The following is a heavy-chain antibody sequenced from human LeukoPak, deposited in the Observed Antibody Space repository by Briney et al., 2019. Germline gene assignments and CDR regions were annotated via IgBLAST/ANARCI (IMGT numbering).Heavy chain of an antibody. Sequence: SETLSLTCAVYGGSFSGYYWSWIRQPPGKGLEWIGEINHSESTNYNPSLKSRVTISVDTSKNQFSLKLSSVTAADTAVYYCARVGLSMVRGVRDERDGDYYHYGLDVWVQGTTVTVSS. V-gene: IGHV4-34*01. CDR3: ARVGLSMVRGVRDERDGDYYHYGLDV. CDR1: GGSFSGYY. J-gene: IGHJ6*02. CDR2: INHSEST. D-gene: IGHD3-10*01.